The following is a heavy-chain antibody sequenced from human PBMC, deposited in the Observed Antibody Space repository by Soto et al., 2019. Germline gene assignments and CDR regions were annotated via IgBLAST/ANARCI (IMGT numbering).Heavy chain of an antibody. D-gene: IGHD2-15*01. Sequence: SETLSLTCAVYGGSFSGYYWSWIRQPPGKGLEWIGEINHSGSTNYNPSLKSRVTISVDTSKNQFSLKLSSVTAADTAVYYCARAAPRYCSGGSCYTGCDYWGQVTLVSVS. J-gene: IGHJ4*02. CDR2: INHSGST. CDR3: ARAAPRYCSGGSCYTGCDY. V-gene: IGHV4-34*01. CDR1: GGSFSGYY.